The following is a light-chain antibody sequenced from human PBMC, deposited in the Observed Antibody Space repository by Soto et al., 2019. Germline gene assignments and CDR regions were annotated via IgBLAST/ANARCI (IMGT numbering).Light chain of an antibody. Sequence: IVMTQSPATLSVSPGERATLSCRATQNVSSNLAWYQQKPGQAPRLLIYGANTRATDIPDRFSGSGSGTEFTLTISSPQSEDFAVYYCQQYNKWPRTFGQGTKVEIK. CDR3: QQYNKWPRT. CDR2: GAN. J-gene: IGKJ1*01. V-gene: IGKV3-15*01. CDR1: QNVSSN.